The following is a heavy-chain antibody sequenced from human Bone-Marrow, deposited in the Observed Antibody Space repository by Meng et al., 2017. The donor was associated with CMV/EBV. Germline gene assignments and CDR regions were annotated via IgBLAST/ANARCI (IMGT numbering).Heavy chain of an antibody. V-gene: IGHV4-59*01. Sequence: SETLSLTCTVSGGSISSYYWSWIRQPPGKGLEWIGYIYYSGSTNYNPSLKSRVTISVDTSKNQFSLKLSSVTAADTAVYYCARDLGADCSSTSCESDYYYYYGMDVWGRGTTVTVSS. D-gene: IGHD2-2*01. J-gene: IGHJ6*02. CDR3: ARDLGADCSSTSCESDYYYYYGMDV. CDR2: IYYSGST. CDR1: GGSISSYY.